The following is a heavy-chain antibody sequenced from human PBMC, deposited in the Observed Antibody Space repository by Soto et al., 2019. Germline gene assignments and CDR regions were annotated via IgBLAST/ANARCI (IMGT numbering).Heavy chain of an antibody. CDR1: GFPVSGNY. CDR2: IHSGGST. J-gene: IGHJ6*02. D-gene: IGHD1-26*01. V-gene: IGHV3-53*02. Sequence: EVQLVETGGGLIRPGGSLRLSCAASGFPVSGNYMSWVRQAPGKGLEWVSVIHSGGSTSYADSVKGRFTLSRDSSKNTRYIQMISLRAEDTAVYYCARESIVGATTPYYSAMDVWGQGTTVTVSS. CDR3: ARESIVGATTPYYSAMDV.